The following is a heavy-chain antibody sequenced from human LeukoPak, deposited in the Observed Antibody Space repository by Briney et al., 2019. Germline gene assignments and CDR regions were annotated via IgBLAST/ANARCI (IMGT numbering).Heavy chain of an antibody. V-gene: IGHV3-11*04. CDR2: IRSSGSTK. CDR1: GFTFSDHY. CDR3: ARDSSSRTPFDY. D-gene: IGHD6-6*01. Sequence: GGSLRLSCAVSGFTFSDHYMSWIRQAPGKGLEWVSYIRSSGSTKYYADSVKGRFTISRDNAKNSLYLQMNSLRAEDTAVYYCARDSSSRTPFDYWGQGTLVTVSS. J-gene: IGHJ4*02.